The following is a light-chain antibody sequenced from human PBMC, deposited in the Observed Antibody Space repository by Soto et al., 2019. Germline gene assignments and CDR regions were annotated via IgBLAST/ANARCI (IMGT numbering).Light chain of an antibody. V-gene: IGKV4-1*01. CDR3: QHYSTTLIP. Sequence: DIVMTQSPDSLAVSLGERSTINCKYSQSVLSSSNNQNYLAWYQQKPGQPPKLLIYWASTRESGVPDRFSGSGSGTDFTLSISSLQAEDVAVYYCQHYSTTLIPVGGGTKVDIK. J-gene: IGKJ4*01. CDR1: QSVLSSSNNQNY. CDR2: WAS.